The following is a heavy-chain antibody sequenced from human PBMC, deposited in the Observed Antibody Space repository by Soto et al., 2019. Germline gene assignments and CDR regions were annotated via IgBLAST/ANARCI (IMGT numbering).Heavy chain of an antibody. V-gene: IGHV1-18*01. D-gene: IGHD2-2*01. Sequence: QGQLVQSGGEVKRPGASVKVSCKTSGYTFSNYGITWVRQAPGQPLEWLGWISLYSDGTNYAQKCQGRVSMTTDTSTTTAYMEVRSLRSDDTAVYYCARVVPGAEAWFGPWGQGNLVTVSS. CDR3: ARVVPGAEAWFGP. CDR2: ISLYSDGT. CDR1: GYTFSNYG. J-gene: IGHJ5*02.